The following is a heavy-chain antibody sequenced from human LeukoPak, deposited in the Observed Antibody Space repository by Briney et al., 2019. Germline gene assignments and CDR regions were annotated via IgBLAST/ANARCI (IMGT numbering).Heavy chain of an antibody. D-gene: IGHD3-16*01. CDR1: GGSMTTYY. V-gene: IGHV4-59*01. CDR2: IHYSGRT. CDR3: ARDNPTMITPSEY. Sequence: PSETLSLTCTVSGGSMTTYYWSWTREAPGKGLEWIGNIHYSGRTNYNPSLKSRVTISVDTSKNQFSLKLRSVTAADTAVYYCARDNPTMITPSEYWGQGTLVTVSP. J-gene: IGHJ4*02.